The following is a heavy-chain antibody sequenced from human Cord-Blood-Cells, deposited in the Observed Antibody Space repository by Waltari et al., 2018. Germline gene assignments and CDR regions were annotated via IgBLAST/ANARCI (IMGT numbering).Heavy chain of an antibody. V-gene: IGHV3-7*01. CDR3: ARVFQLGSHFDY. CDR1: GFTFSSYW. J-gene: IGHJ4*02. Sequence: EVQLVESGGGLVQPGGSLRLPCAASGFTFSSYWMSWVRQAPGKGVEWVDNIKRGGSEKYDVDSVRGRFTISRDNAKNSLYRQMNSLRAEDTAVYYCARVFQLGSHFDYWGQGTLVTVSS. CDR2: IKRGGSEK. D-gene: IGHD7-27*01.